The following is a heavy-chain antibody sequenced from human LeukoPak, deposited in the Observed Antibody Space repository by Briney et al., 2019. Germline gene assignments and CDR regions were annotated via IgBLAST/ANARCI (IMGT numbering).Heavy chain of an antibody. D-gene: IGHD6-6*01. V-gene: IGHV3-23*01. Sequence: GGSVRLSCAASGFTVSSYAMIWVRQAPGKGLEWGSALRGSGGSTYCVDSVKRRSTISRDNYKTTLYLQMNSLRAEATAVYYCAKDLRAAPDAFDIWGQGTMVTVSS. J-gene: IGHJ3*02. CDR2: LRGSGGST. CDR1: GFTVSSYA. CDR3: AKDLRAAPDAFDI.